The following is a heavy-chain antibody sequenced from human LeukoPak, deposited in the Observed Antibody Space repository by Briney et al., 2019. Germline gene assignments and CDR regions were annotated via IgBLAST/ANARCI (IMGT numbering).Heavy chain of an antibody. CDR1: GFTFSDHY. J-gene: IGHJ3*02. D-gene: IGHD5-18*01. V-gene: IGHV3-11*01. CDR2: ISNSGSTI. Sequence: GGCLRLSCAASGFTFSDHYMNWIRQAPGQGLEWVSYISNSGSTIYYADSVKGRFTISRDNAKNSLFLQMNSLRAEDTAVYYCARDQPGYIYGPDAFDIWGQGTMVTVSS. CDR3: ARDQPGYIYGPDAFDI.